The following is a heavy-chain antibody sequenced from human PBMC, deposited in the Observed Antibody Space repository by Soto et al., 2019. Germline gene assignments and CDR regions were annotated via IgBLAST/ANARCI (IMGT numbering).Heavy chain of an antibody. V-gene: IGHV4-30-2*06. CDR3: ARAFYGVDL. CDR2: IYQSGSA. J-gene: IGHJ6*02. CDR1: GGSITSGGYS. Sequence: SETLSLTCTVSGGSITSGGYSWSWILHSPGQGLEWIGYIYQSGSAFYNPSLKTRATILVDRSKNQFSLNLTSVTAADAAVYYCARAFYGVDLWGQGTTVTVSS.